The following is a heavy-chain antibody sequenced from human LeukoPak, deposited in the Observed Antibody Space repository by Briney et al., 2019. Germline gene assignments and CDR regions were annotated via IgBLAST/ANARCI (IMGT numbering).Heavy chain of an antibody. CDR1: GGSISSGGYS. D-gene: IGHD3-22*01. CDR3: ASGDSSGFIISY. Sequence: PSETLSLTCTVSGGSISSGGYSWSWIRQHPGKGLEWIGYIYYSGSTYYNPSLKSRVTISVDTSKNQFSLKLSSVTAADTAVYYCASGDSSGFIISYWGQGTLVTVSS. J-gene: IGHJ4*02. CDR2: IYYSGST. V-gene: IGHV4-31*03.